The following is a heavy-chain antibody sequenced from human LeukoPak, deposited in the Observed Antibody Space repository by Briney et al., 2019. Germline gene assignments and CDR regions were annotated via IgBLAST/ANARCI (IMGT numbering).Heavy chain of an antibody. J-gene: IGHJ4*02. Sequence: PGGSLRLSCAASGFTISSYWMSWVRQAPGKGLESVANIKQDGSEKYYVDSVKGRFTISRDNAKNSLYLQMNSLRAEDTAVYYCARGGNLRSGYNPLGHWGQGTLVTVSS. V-gene: IGHV3-7*01. CDR1: GFTISSYW. CDR3: ARGGNLRSGYNPLGH. CDR2: IKQDGSEK. D-gene: IGHD3-22*01.